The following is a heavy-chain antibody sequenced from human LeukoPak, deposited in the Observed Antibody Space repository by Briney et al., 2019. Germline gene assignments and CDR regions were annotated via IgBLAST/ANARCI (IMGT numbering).Heavy chain of an antibody. Sequence: ASVKVSCKASGYTFTGYYMHWVRQAPGQGLEWMGWINPNSGGTNYAQKFQGRVTMTRDTSISTAYMELSRLRSDDTAVYYCARGRLRYSSGGSHAFDIWGQGTMVTVSS. J-gene: IGHJ3*02. V-gene: IGHV1-2*02. CDR1: GYTFTGYY. CDR3: ARGRLRYSSGGSHAFDI. D-gene: IGHD6-19*01. CDR2: INPNSGGT.